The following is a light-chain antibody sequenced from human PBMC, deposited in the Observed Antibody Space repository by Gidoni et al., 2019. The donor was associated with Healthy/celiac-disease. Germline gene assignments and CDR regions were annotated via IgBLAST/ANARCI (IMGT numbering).Light chain of an antibody. CDR3: SSYTSSSIV. J-gene: IGLJ3*02. CDR2: DVS. CDR1: SSDVGGYNY. Sequence: QSARTQPASVSGSPGQSITISCTGTSSDVGGYNYVSWYQQHPGNAPKLMIYDVSNRPSRVSTRFSGSKSGNTASLTISGLQAEDEADYYCSSYTSSSIVFGGGTTLTVL. V-gene: IGLV2-14*01.